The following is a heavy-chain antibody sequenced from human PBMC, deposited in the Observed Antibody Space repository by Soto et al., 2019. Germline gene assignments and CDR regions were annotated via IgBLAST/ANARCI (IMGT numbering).Heavy chain of an antibody. V-gene: IGHV4-34*01. CDR3: ARGYYYDSSGYYQPKWFDP. D-gene: IGHD3-22*01. J-gene: IGHJ5*02. CDR2: INHSGST. Sequence: SETLSLTCAVYGGSFSGYYWSWIRQPPGKGLEWIGEINHSGSTNYNPSLKSRVTISVDTSKNQFSLKLSSVTAADTAVYYCARGYYYDSSGYYQPKWFDPWGQGTMVT. CDR1: GGSFSGYY.